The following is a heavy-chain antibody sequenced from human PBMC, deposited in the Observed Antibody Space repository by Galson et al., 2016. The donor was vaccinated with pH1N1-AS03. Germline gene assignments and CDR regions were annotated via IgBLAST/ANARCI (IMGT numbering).Heavy chain of an antibody. CDR2: IRTRDNNYAT. CDR1: GFTFSASN. CDR3: SKQGPTKRDDFDY. V-gene: IGHV3-73*01. Sequence: SLRLSCAASGFTFSASNIHWVRQASGKGLEWVGRIRTRDNNYATEYTASVRGRITITRDDSKNTASLQMNSLKTEDTAVYYCSKQGPTKRDDFDYWGQGTLVTVSS. J-gene: IGHJ4*02. D-gene: IGHD2-8*01.